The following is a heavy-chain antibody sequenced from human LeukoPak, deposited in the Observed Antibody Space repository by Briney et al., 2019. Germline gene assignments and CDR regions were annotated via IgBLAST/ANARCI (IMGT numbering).Heavy chain of an antibody. CDR1: GGSISSGGYY. V-gene: IGHV4-30-2*01. Sequence: SETLSLTCTVSGGSISSGGYYWSWIRQPPGKGLEWIGYIYHSGSTYYNPSLKSRVTISVDRSKNQFSLKLSSVTAADTAVYYCARYDWESDYWGQGTLVTVSS. CDR3: ARYDWESDY. J-gene: IGHJ4*02. D-gene: IGHD1-1*01. CDR2: IYHSGST.